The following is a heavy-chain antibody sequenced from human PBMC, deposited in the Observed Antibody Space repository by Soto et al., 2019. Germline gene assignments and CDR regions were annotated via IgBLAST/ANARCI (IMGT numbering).Heavy chain of an antibody. D-gene: IGHD3-9*01. CDR1: GFTFSSYA. V-gene: IGHV3-23*01. J-gene: IGHJ6*03. Sequence: GGSLRLSCAASGFTFSSYAMSWFGQAPGKGLEWVSAISGSGGSTYYADSVKGRFTISRDNSKNTLYLQMNSLRAEDTAVYYCAKVLFGGGPLTGYYIEYYYYMDVWGKVTKVTVYS. CDR2: ISGSGGST. CDR3: AKVLFGGGPLTGYYIEYYYYMDV.